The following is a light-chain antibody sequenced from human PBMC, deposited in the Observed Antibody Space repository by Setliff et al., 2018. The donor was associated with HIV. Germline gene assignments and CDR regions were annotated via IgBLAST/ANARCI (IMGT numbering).Light chain of an antibody. CDR2: DVS. Sequence: QSVLTQAASVSGSPGQSITMPCTGTRSDVGGYNYVSWYQQHPGKAPKLMIYDVSNRPSGVSNRFSGSKSGNTASLTISGLQAEDEADYYCSSYTSTSTLCVFGTGTKVTVL. CDR1: RSDVGGYNY. CDR3: SSYTSTSTLCV. V-gene: IGLV2-14*01. J-gene: IGLJ1*01.